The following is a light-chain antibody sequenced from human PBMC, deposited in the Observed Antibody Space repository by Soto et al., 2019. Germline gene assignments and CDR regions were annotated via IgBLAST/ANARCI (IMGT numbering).Light chain of an antibody. Sequence: DIVLTQSPGTLSLSPGERATLSCRATQSVGSYLAWYHQKPGQAPRLLIYTTSNRATDIPDRFSGSGSGTDFTLTISRLEPEDFAVYYCQHYGRSPWTFGQGTKVEIK. V-gene: IGKV3-20*01. J-gene: IGKJ1*01. CDR3: QHYGRSPWT. CDR1: QSVGSY. CDR2: TTS.